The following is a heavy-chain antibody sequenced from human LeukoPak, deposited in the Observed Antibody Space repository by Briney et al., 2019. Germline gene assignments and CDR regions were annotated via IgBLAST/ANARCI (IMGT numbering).Heavy chain of an antibody. CDR1: GDSISTYY. V-gene: IGHV4-59*12. CDR3: ARVNEMATIRRYYYYYMDV. D-gene: IGHD5-24*01. J-gene: IGHJ6*03. CDR2: VYYSGST. Sequence: SETLSLTCTVSGDSISTYYWSWIRQPPGKGLEWIGYVYYSGSTNYNPSLKSRVTISVDTSKNQFSLKLSSVTAADTAVYYCARVNEMATIRRYYYYYMDVWGKGTTVTVSS.